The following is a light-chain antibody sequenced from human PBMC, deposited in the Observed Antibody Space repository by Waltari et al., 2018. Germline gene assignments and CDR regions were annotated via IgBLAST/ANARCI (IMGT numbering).Light chain of an antibody. V-gene: IGLV4-69*01. CDR3: QTGGHGTWV. CDR1: SGHSTNL. CDR2: VNSDGSH. Sequence: QLVLTQSPSASASLGASVKLTCTLSSGHSTNLTASLQKRPEKGPRYLMKVNSDGSHNKGDAIPDRFSGSSSVAERYLTISSLQSEDEADYYCQTGGHGTWVFGGGTKLTVL. J-gene: IGLJ3*02.